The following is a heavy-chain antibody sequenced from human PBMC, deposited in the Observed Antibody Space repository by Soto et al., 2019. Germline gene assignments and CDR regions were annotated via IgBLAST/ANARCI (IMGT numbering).Heavy chain of an antibody. CDR1: GGSISSYY. V-gene: IGHV4-59*01. Sequence: PSETLSLTCTVSGGSISSYYWSWIRQPPGKGLEWIGYIYYSGSTNYNPSLKSRVTISVDTSKNQFSLKLSSVTAADTAVYYCARGGRYCSGGSCSNYRSLYDYVWGSYRETDYWGQGTLVTVS. J-gene: IGHJ4*02. D-gene: IGHD3-16*02. CDR3: ARGGRYCSGGSCSNYRSLYDYVWGSYRETDY. CDR2: IYYSGST.